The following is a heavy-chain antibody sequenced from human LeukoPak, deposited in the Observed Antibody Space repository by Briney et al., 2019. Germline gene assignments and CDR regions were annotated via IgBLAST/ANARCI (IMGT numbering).Heavy chain of an antibody. J-gene: IGHJ3*02. CDR1: GFTFDDYA. CDR2: ISWNSGSI. Sequence: GRSLRLSCAASGFTFDDYAMHGVRQAPGKGLEWVSGISWNSGSIGYADSVKGRFTISRDNAKNSLYLQMNSLRAEDTALYYCAKDIPSTPLGAFDIWGQGTMVTVSS. CDR3: AKDIPSTPLGAFDI. V-gene: IGHV3-9*01.